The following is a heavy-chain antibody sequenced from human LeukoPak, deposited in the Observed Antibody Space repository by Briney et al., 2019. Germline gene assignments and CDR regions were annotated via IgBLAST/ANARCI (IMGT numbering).Heavy chain of an antibody. J-gene: IGHJ4*02. CDR3: AVTVAADY. Sequence: PGGSLRLSCAASGFTFNNYAMTWVRQAPGKGLEWVSTISDSGGSTYYADSVKGRFTISRDNSKNTLYLQVSNLKAEDTALYYCAVTVAADYWGQGTLVTVSS. CDR2: ISDSGGST. V-gene: IGHV3-23*01. CDR1: GFTFNNYA. D-gene: IGHD6-19*01.